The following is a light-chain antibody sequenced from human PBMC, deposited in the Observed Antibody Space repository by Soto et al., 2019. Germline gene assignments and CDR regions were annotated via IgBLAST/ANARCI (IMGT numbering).Light chain of an antibody. Sequence: QSVLTQPASVSGSPGQSITISCTGTSSDIGNYNLVSWFQQRPGKPPKLLIYEGNKRPSGVSSHFSGSKSGNTASLTISGLQADDEADYYCCSYAPSSTLVFGGGTKVTVL. V-gene: IGLV2-23*01. CDR1: SSDIGNYNL. CDR2: EGN. CDR3: CSYAPSSTLV. J-gene: IGLJ2*01.